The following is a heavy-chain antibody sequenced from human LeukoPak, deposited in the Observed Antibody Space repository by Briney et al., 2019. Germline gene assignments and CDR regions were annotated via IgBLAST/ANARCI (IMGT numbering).Heavy chain of an antibody. CDR1: GFTFSRYG. V-gene: IGHV3-30*02. Sequence: GVSLRLSCAASGFTFSRYGMHWVRQAPGKGLEWVAFIRYDGSSKYYADSVKGRFTISRDNSKNTLYLQMNSLRAEDTAVYYCAKDAWGGKHFDYWGQGTLVTVSS. D-gene: IGHD3-16*01. CDR2: IRYDGSSK. J-gene: IGHJ4*02. CDR3: AKDAWGGKHFDY.